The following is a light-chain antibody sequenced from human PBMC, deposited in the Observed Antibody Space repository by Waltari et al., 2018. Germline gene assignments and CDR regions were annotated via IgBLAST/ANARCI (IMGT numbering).Light chain of an antibody. Sequence: ETVLTQSPATLALSPGARATLPCRASQNSGNALAWYQQRPGQALRLLLYDYSTRATGIPARFSGSGSGTDFTLTISSLEPEDVATYFCQQRNNWPPFTFGPGTILDI. J-gene: IGKJ3*01. V-gene: IGKV3-11*01. CDR2: DYS. CDR1: QNSGNA. CDR3: QQRNNWPPFT.